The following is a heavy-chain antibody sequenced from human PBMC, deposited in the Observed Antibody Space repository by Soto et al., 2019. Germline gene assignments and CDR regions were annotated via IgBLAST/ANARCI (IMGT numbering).Heavy chain of an antibody. CDR1: GFTFSSYS. D-gene: IGHD6-13*01. CDR3: ARDRESSSWNLFSYYYGMDV. V-gene: IGHV3-48*02. Sequence: AVGSLRLSCAASGFTFSSYSMNWVRQAPGKGLEWVSYISSSSSTIYYADSVKGRFTISRDNAKNSLYLQMNRLRDEDTAVYYCARDRESSSWNLFSYYYGMDVWGQGTTVTVSS. CDR2: ISSSSSTI. J-gene: IGHJ6*02.